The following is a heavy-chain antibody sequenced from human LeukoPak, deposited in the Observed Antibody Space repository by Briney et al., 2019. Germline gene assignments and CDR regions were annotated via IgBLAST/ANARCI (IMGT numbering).Heavy chain of an antibody. CDR2: IYYSGST. CDR1: GGSISSYY. CDR3: ARDKLEPPYYYYYYGMDV. D-gene: IGHD1-14*01. J-gene: IGHJ6*02. V-gene: IGHV4-59*01. Sequence: SETLSLTCTVSGGSISSYYWSWIRQPPGKGLEWIGYIYYSGSTNYNPSLKSRVTISVDTSKNQFSLKLSSVTAADTAVYYCARDKLEPPYYYYYYGMDVWGQGTTVTVSS.